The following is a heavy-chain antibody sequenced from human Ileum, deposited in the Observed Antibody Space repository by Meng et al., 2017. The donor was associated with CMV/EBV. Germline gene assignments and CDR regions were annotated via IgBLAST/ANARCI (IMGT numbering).Heavy chain of an antibody. J-gene: IGHJ5*02. CDR3: ARERAGVVGFDP. D-gene: IGHD1-26*01. V-gene: IGHV1-2*02. CDR1: GDTFIGYY. CDR2: INLNSGDT. Sequence: CKASGDTFIGYYMHWVRQAPGQGLEWMGWINLNSGDTKYAQNFQGRVTMTRDTSISTGNMELSSLRSDDTAVYYCARERAGVVGFDPWGQGTLVTVSS.